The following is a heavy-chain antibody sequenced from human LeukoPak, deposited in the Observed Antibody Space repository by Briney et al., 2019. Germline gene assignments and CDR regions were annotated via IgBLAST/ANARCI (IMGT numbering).Heavy chain of an antibody. CDR2: IKPDGTTK. CDR1: GFSFRSYA. V-gene: IGHV3-7*03. D-gene: IGHD6-13*01. CDR3: ARSIPYGTTWYGRSDY. Sequence: GGSLRLSCLVSGFSFRSYAMHWVRQAPGKGLEWVANIKPDGTTKFYVDSVKGRFTISRDNALNSLYLQMNSLRAEDTAIYYCARSIPYGTTWYGRSDYWGQGTLVTVSS. J-gene: IGHJ4*02.